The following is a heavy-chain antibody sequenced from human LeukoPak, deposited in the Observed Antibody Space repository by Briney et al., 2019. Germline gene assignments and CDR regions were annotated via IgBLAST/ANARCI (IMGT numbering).Heavy chain of an antibody. CDR1: GYTFTSYY. V-gene: IGHV1-46*01. J-gene: IGHJ4*02. Sequence: ASVKVSCKTSGYTFTSYYIHWVRQAPGQGLEWMGLINSSGGSTAYSQRFQGRVTITRDTSTSTVYMELSSLRSEDTAVYYCARGQQWVDYWGQGTLVTVSS. CDR3: ARGQQWVDY. D-gene: IGHD6-19*01. CDR2: INSSGGST.